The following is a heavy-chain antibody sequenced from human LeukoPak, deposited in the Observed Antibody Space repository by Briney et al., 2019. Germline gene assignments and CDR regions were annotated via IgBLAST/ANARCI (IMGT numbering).Heavy chain of an antibody. V-gene: IGHV3-48*01. D-gene: IGHD3-3*01. J-gene: IGHJ4*02. CDR3: ARDGVWAFGVVDY. CDR2: ISSSSSTI. CDR1: GFILSTYS. Sequence: GGSLRLSCAASGFILSTYSMNWVRQAPGNGLGWVSYISSSSSTIYYADSVKGRFTISRDNAKNSQYLQMNSLRAEDTAVYYCARDGVWAFGVVDYWGQGTLVTVSS.